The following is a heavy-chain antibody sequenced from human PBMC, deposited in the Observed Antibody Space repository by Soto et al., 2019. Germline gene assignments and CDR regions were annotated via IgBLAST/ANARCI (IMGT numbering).Heavy chain of an antibody. CDR2: IYHSGST. Sequence: SETLSLTCAVSGYSISSGYYWGWIRQPPGKGLEWIGSIYHSGSTYYNPSLKSRVTISVDTSKNQFSLKLSSVTAADTAVYYCSRSPENYDSNGYYPYYFDYWGQGTLVTVSS. V-gene: IGHV4-38-2*01. D-gene: IGHD3-22*01. CDR1: GYSISSGYY. CDR3: SRSPENYDSNGYYPYYFDY. J-gene: IGHJ4*02.